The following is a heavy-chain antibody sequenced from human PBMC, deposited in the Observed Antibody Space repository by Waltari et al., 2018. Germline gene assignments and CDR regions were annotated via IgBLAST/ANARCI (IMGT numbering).Heavy chain of an antibody. CDR2: IYTSGST. CDR3: AVAPVEKTPYYYYYRDV. D-gene: IGHD5-12*01. Sequence: QVQLQESGPGLVKPSETLSLTCTVSGGSISSYYWSWIRQPAGKGLEWIGRIYTSGSTNYNPSLKSRVTMSVDTSKNRFSRKLSSVPAADTAVYYGAVAPVEKTPYYYYYRDVWGKGTTVTVSS. CDR1: GGSISSYY. J-gene: IGHJ6*03. V-gene: IGHV4-4*07.